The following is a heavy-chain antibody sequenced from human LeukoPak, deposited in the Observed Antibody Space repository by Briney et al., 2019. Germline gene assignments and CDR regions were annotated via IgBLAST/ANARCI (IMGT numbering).Heavy chain of an antibody. D-gene: IGHD5-18*01. J-gene: IGHJ4*02. Sequence: GGTLRLSCAASGFTFSRYAMSWVRQAPGKGLEWVSAISGSGGNTYYADSVKSLFTISRDNSNNTLYLQMISLRAEDTAVYYCAKKLSAFYYFDYWGQGTLVTVSS. V-gene: IGHV3-23*01. CDR3: AKKLSAFYYFDY. CDR2: ISGSGGNT. CDR1: GFTFSRYA.